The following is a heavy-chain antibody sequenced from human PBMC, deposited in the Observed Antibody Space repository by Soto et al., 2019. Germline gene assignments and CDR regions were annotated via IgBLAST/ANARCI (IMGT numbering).Heavy chain of an antibody. Sequence: QVQLVQSGAEVKKPGASVKVSCKASGYTFTSYAMHWVRQAPGQRLEWMGWINAGNGNTKYSQKPQGRVTITRETSASTAYMELSSLRYEHTAVYYCPRATISGVVVQAATSSNNWFDPWLQEPLDTVSS. J-gene: IGHJ5*02. CDR3: PRATISGVVVQAATSSNNWFDP. D-gene: IGHD2-2*01. CDR2: INAGNGNT. V-gene: IGHV1-3*01. CDR1: GYTFTSYA.